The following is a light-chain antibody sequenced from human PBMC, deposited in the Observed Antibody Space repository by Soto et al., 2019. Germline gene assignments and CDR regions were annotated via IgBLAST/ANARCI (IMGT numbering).Light chain of an antibody. V-gene: IGKV3-11*01. CDR2: GAS. Sequence: EIVLTQSPATLSLSPGERATLSCRASQSVSSYLVWYQQKPGQAPRLLISGASNRATGIPARFSGSGSGTDFTLTISSLDPEDFAVYYCQQRSNWPWTFGQGTKVDIK. CDR3: QQRSNWPWT. J-gene: IGKJ1*01. CDR1: QSVSSY.